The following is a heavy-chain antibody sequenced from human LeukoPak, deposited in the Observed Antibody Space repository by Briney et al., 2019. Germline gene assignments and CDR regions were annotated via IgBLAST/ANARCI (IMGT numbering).Heavy chain of an antibody. CDR3: AKDSRSSWGYYYMDV. J-gene: IGHJ6*03. CDR2: IYYSGST. CDR1: GGSISSYY. V-gene: IGHV4-59*01. Sequence: SETLSLTCTVSGGSISSYYWSWIRQPPGKGLEWIGYIYYSGSTNYNPSLKSRVTISVDTSKNQFSLKLSSVTAADTAVYYCAKDSRSSWGYYYMDVWGKGTTVTVSS. D-gene: IGHD6-6*01.